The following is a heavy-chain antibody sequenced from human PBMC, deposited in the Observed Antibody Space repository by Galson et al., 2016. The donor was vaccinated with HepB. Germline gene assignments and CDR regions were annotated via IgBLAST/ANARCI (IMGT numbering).Heavy chain of an antibody. CDR1: GFTFNTYA. J-gene: IGHJ5*02. CDR3: AKEPRYDSCTVGFDP. CDR2: ISNSGNTT. D-gene: IGHD3-3*01. Sequence: SLRLSCAASGFTFNTYAMSWVRQAPGKGLEWVSDISNSGNTTYYADSVKGRFAISRDNSKNPLYLQMNSLRVEDTAVYYCAKEPRYDSCTVGFDPWGQGTLVTVSS. V-gene: IGHV3-23*01.